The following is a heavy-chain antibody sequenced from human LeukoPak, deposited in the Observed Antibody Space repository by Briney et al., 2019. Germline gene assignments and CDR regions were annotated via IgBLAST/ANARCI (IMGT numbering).Heavy chain of an antibody. J-gene: IGHJ6*03. V-gene: IGHV1-18*01. CDR1: GYTFTSYG. CDR2: ISAYNGNT. D-gene: IGHD2-2*01. Sequence: GASVKVSCKASGYTFTSYGISWVRQAPGQGLEWMGWISAYNGNTNYAQKLQGRVTMTTDTSTSTAYMELRSLRSDDTAVYYCARDGCSSTSCYHDYYYMDVWGKGTTVTASS. CDR3: ARDGCSSTSCYHDYYYMDV.